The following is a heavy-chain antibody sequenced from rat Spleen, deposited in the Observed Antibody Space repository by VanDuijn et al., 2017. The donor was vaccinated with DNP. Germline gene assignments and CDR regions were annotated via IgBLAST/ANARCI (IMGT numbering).Heavy chain of an antibody. V-gene: IGHV3-1*01. CDR2: ISYSGST. CDR1: GYSITSNY. D-gene: IGHD1-12*03. CDR3: TTAPVYYYDGYYPH. Sequence: EVQLQESGPGLVKPSQSLSLTCSVTGYSITSNYWGWIRKFPGNKMEWIGHISYSGSTGYNPSLKSRISITRDTSKNQYFLQLHSVTTEDTATYYCTTAPVYYYDGYYPHWGQGVMVTVSS. J-gene: IGHJ2*01.